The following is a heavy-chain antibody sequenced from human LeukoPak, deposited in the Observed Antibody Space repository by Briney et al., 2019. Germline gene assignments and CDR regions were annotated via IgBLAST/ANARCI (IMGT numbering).Heavy chain of an antibody. V-gene: IGHV3-30*18. CDR3: AKDPLYGDYGFDY. CDR2: ISDDGSTQ. Sequence: PGGPLRLSCAASGFTFSSHGMHWVRQAPGKGLEWAAVISDDGSTQYYADSVKGRFTISRDNSKNTLYLQMNSLRAEDTAVYYCAKDPLYGDYGFDYWGQGTLVTVSS. J-gene: IGHJ4*02. D-gene: IGHD4-17*01. CDR1: GFTFSSHG.